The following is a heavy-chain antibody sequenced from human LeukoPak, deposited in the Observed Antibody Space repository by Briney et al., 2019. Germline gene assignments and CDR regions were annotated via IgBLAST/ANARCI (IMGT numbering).Heavy chain of an antibody. CDR2: INHSGST. D-gene: IGHD6-19*01. J-gene: IGHJ5*02. CDR3: ARHVLNVAGISVYNWFDP. CDR1: GGSFSGYY. Sequence: SETLSLTCAVYGGSFSGYYWSWIRQPPGKGLEWIGEINHSGSTNYNPSLKSRVTISVDTSKNQFSLKLSSVTAADTAVYYCARHVLNVAGISVYNWFDPWGQGTLVTVSS. V-gene: IGHV4-34*01.